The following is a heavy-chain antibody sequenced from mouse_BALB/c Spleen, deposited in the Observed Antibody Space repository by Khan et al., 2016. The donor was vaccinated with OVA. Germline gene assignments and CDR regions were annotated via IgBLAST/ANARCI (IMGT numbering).Heavy chain of an antibody. J-gene: IGHJ3*01. Sequence: VQLQQSGTVLARPGASVKMSCKASGYTFTSYWMHWVKQRPGQGLEWIGDIYPGNTDTNYNQQFKGKAKLTAGTSTSTAYMELSSLTDEDSAVYYCTRRNWDVAWFAYWGQGTLVTVAA. V-gene: IGHV1-5*01. CDR2: IYPGNTDT. CDR1: GYTFTSYW. CDR3: TRRNWDVAWFAY. D-gene: IGHD4-1*01.